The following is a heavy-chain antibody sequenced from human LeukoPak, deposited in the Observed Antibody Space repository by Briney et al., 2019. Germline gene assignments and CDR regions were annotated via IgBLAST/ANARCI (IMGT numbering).Heavy chain of an antibody. CDR2: IYYSGST. V-gene: IGHV4-39*07. Sequence: SETLSLTCTVSGGSISSSSYYWGWIRQPPGKGLEWIGSIYYSGSTYYNPSLKSRVTISVDTSKNQFSLKPSSVTAADTAVYYCARLMVITTHFDYWGQGTLVTVSS. CDR3: ARLMVITTHFDY. D-gene: IGHD3-22*01. J-gene: IGHJ4*02. CDR1: GGSISSSSYY.